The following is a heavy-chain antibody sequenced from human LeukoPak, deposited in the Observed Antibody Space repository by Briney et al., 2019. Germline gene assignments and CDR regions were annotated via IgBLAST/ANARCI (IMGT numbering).Heavy chain of an antibody. D-gene: IGHD3-10*01. CDR2: IYPGDSDT. Sequence: GESRKISCKGSGYSFTSYWIGGGRQVPGKGLEGMGIIYPGDSDTRYSPSFQGQVTISADKSISTAYLQWSSLKASDTAMYYCARLEGSGSSLDYWGQGTLVTVAS. CDR3: ARLEGSGSSLDY. V-gene: IGHV5-51*01. J-gene: IGHJ4*02. CDR1: GYSFTSYW.